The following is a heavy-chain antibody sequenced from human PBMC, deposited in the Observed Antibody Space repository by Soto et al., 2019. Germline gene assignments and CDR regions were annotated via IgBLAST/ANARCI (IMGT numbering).Heavy chain of an antibody. CDR1: GFTFSSYE. CDR2: ISSSGSTI. V-gene: IGHV3-48*03. CDR3: ARDHKGGYYYYGMDV. J-gene: IGHJ6*02. Sequence: GSLRLSCAASGFTFSSYEMNWVRQAPGKGLEWVSYISSSGSTIFYADSVKGRFTISRDNAKNSLYLQMNSLRAEDTAVYYCARDHKGGYYYYGMDVWGQGTTVTVSS.